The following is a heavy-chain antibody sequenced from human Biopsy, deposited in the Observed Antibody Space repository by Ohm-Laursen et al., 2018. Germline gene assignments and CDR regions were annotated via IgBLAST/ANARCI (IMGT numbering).Heavy chain of an antibody. CDR1: GGSISDHY. V-gene: IGHV4-59*11. CDR2: NYYTGKT. CDR3: GRVWLWRGYGMDV. D-gene: IGHD6-19*01. J-gene: IGHJ6*02. Sequence: SETLSLTCTVSGGSISDHYWSWLRQTPGKGLEWLGDNYYTGKTTYNPFLESRITISVDTSKNKFSLQLDSMTAADTAIYYCGRVWLWRGYGMDVWGQGTTVTVSS.